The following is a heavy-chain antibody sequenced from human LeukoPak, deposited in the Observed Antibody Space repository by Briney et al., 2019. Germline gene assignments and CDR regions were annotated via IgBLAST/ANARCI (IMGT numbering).Heavy chain of an antibody. Sequence: SETLSLTCTVSGGSLTSGSYYWAWIRQPPGKGLEWIGSIYSGGGTFYHPSLRTRVTISVDTSQKQFSLTLPSVTAADTAVYYCARRNYGGTLEYWGQGTLVTVSS. CDR1: GGSLTSGSYY. V-gene: IGHV4-39*01. J-gene: IGHJ4*02. CDR2: IYSGGGT. CDR3: ARRNYGGTLEY. D-gene: IGHD4-23*01.